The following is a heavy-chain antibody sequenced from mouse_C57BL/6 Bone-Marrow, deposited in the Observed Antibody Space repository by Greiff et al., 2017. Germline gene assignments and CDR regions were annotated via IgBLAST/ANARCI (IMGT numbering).Heavy chain of an antibody. CDR3: AKREGNDPSCFAY. J-gene: IGHJ3*01. D-gene: IGHD2-2*01. V-gene: IGHV2-9*01. CDR1: GFSLTSYG. Sequence: VMLVESGPGLVAPSQSLSITCTVSGFSLTSYGVDWVRQPPGKGLEWLGVIWGGGSTNYNSALMTRLSISKDNSKSPVFLKMTSLQTDDTAMYYCAKREGNDPSCFAYWGQGTLVTVSA. CDR2: IWGGGST.